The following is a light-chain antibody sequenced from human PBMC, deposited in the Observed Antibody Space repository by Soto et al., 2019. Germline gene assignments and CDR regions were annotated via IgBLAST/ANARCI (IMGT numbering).Light chain of an antibody. V-gene: IGKV1-39*01. CDR1: QSISSY. CDR3: QQLLSYPIT. CDR2: AAS. J-gene: IGKJ5*01. Sequence: DIQMTQSPSSLSASVGDRVTITCRASQSISSYLNWYQQKPGKAPKLLIYAASSLQSGVPSRFSGGGSGTSFTLTISSLQPEDFATYYCQQLLSYPITFGQGTRLEIK.